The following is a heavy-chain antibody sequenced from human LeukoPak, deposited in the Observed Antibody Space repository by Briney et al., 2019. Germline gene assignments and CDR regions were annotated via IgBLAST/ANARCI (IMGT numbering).Heavy chain of an antibody. CDR1: GFTFSSYE. D-gene: IGHD3-16*01. Sequence: GGSLRLSCAASGFTFSSYEMNWVRQAPGKGLEWVSYISSSGSTIYYADSVKGRFTISRDNSMNTLYLQMNSLRAEDTAVYYCAKVRWGSDNALDSWGQGTLVTGSS. V-gene: IGHV3-48*03. J-gene: IGHJ4*02. CDR2: ISSSGSTI. CDR3: AKVRWGSDNALDS.